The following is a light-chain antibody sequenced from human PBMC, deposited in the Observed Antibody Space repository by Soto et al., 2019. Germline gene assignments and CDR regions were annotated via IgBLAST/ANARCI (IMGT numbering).Light chain of an antibody. Sequence: SSELPQPPSVSVSPGQTARITCSVDALPKQYAYWYQQKPGQAPVLVIYKDSERPSGIPERFSGSSSGTTVTLTISGVQAEDEADYYCQSADSSGTYVVFGGGTKLTVL. CDR1: ALPKQY. J-gene: IGLJ2*01. CDR3: QSADSSGTYVV. V-gene: IGLV3-25*03. CDR2: KDS.